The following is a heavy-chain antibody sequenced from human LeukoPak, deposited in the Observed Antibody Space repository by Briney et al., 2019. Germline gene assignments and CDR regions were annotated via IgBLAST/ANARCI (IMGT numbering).Heavy chain of an antibody. J-gene: IGHJ4*02. CDR3: AKAVSSSGYYYGHDY. CDR2: ISGSGGST. CDR1: GFTFSSYG. D-gene: IGHD3-22*01. V-gene: IGHV3-23*01. Sequence: PGGSLRLSCAASGFTFSSYGMHWVRQAPGKGLEWVSAISGSGGSTYYADSVKGRFTISRDNSKNTLYLQMNSLRAEDTAVYYCAKAVSSSGYYYGHDYWGQGTLVTVSS.